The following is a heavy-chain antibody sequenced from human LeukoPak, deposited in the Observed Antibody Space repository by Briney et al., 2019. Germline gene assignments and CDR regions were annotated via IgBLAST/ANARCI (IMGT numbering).Heavy chain of an antibody. CDR3: VKDLLVPAAIRRTPSLRSQVDY. Sequence: GGSLRLSCSASRFTFSSYALHWVRQAQGKGLEYVSAISSNGGSTYYADSVKGRFTISRDNSKNTLYLQMSSLRAEDTAVYYCVKDLLVPAAIRRTPSLRSQVDYWGQGTLVTVSS. D-gene: IGHD2-2*01. CDR2: ISSNGGST. V-gene: IGHV3-64D*06. J-gene: IGHJ4*02. CDR1: RFTFSSYA.